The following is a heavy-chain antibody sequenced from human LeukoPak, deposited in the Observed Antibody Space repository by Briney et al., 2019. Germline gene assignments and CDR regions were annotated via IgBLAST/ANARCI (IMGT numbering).Heavy chain of an antibody. CDR2: ISYDGSNK. Sequence: PGGSLRLSCAASGFTFSSYSMNWVRQAPGKGLEWVAVISYDGSNKYYADSVKGRFTISRDNSKNTLYLQMNSLRAEDTAVYYCARDSNYYGSGGFEYWGQGTLVTVSS. J-gene: IGHJ4*02. CDR3: ARDSNYYGSGGFEY. V-gene: IGHV3-30*03. D-gene: IGHD3-10*01. CDR1: GFTFSSYS.